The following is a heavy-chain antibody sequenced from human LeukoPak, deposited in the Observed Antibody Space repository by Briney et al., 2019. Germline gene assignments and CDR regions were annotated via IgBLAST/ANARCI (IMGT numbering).Heavy chain of an antibody. CDR3: ALENYYDSGGFSKAFDY. CDR2: IEPKSGVT. D-gene: IGHD3-22*01. J-gene: IGHJ4*02. CDR1: GYTFTAKF. Sequence: ASVKVSCQTSGYTFTAKFLHWLRQAPGQGLEWMGGIEPKSGVTVYGQKFRGRVTVTRDTSVSTAYMGVSGLRSDDTALYYCALENYYDSGGFSKAFDYWGQGTLVTVSS. V-gene: IGHV1-2*02.